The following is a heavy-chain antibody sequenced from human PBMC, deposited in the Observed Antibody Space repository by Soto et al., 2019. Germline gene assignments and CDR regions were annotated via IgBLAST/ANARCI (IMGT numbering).Heavy chain of an antibody. Sequence: QVQLVQSGAEVKKPGASVKVSCKASGYTFTSYGISWVRQAHGQGLEWMGWISAYNGNTNYAQKLQGRVTMTKDTSTSTAYMELRSLRSDDTAVYYCATSYCSSTSCSRNWFDPWGQGTLVTVSS. V-gene: IGHV1-18*04. J-gene: IGHJ5*02. CDR2: ISAYNGNT. CDR1: GYTFTSYG. D-gene: IGHD2-2*01. CDR3: ATSYCSSTSCSRNWFDP.